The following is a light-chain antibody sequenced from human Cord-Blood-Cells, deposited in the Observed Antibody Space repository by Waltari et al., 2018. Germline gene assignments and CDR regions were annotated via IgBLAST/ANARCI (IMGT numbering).Light chain of an antibody. V-gene: IGKV1-5*03. CDR2: KES. CDR1: QSISSW. J-gene: IGKJ1*01. Sequence: DIQMTQSPSTLSASVGDRVTITCRPSQSISSWLAWYQQKPGEAPKLLIYKESSLGSGVPSRFSGSGSGTEFTLTISSLQPDDFATYYCQQYNSYSRTFGQGTKVEIK. CDR3: QQYNSYSRT.